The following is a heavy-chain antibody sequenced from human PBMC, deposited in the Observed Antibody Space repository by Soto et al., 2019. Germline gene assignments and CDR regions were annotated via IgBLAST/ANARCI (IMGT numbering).Heavy chain of an antibody. CDR1: GGSFSCYY. Sequence: SETLSLTCAVYGGSFSCYYWSWIRQPPGKGLEWIGEINHSGGTNYNPSLKSRVTISVDTSKTQFSLNLSSVTAADTAVYYCARDLQLPLDYWGQGTLVTVSS. D-gene: IGHD2-2*01. V-gene: IGHV4-34*01. CDR3: ARDLQLPLDY. CDR2: INHSGGT. J-gene: IGHJ4*02.